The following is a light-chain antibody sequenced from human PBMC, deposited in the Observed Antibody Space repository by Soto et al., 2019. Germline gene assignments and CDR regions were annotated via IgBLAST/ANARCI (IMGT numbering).Light chain of an antibody. J-gene: IGKJ4*01. CDR2: EAS. CDR1: QDITNG. V-gene: IGKV1-33*01. Sequence: DIQMTQSPSSLSASVGDRVTITCQASQDITNGLNRYQQKPGKAPKALIYEASNLKTGVPSRFSGSGSGTDFPFTIRSLQPEDIATYFCQQYDNVPHTFGGGTKVEIK. CDR3: QQYDNVPHT.